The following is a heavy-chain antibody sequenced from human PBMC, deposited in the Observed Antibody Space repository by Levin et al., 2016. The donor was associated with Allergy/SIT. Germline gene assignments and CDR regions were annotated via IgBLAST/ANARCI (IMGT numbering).Heavy chain of an antibody. CDR2: IYTSGST. D-gene: IGHD5-12*01. V-gene: IGHV4-61*02. CDR3: AREQLAFNFIGFIVATTQHYYFDY. Sequence: SETLSLTCTVSGGSISSGSYYWSWIRQPAGKGLEWIGRIYTSGSTNYNPSLKSRVTISVDTSKNQFSLKLSSVTAADTTVYYCAREQLAFNFIGFIVATTQHYYFDYWGQGTLVTVSS. CDR1: GGSISSGSYY. J-gene: IGHJ4*02.